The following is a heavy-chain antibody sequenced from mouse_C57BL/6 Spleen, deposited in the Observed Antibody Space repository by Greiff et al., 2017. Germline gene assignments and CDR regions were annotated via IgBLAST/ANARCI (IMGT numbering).Heavy chain of an antibody. V-gene: IGHV1-59*01. CDR3: ASLSYYGSSSWYFDV. D-gene: IGHD1-1*01. CDR2: IDPSDSYT. Sequence: VQLQQSGAELVRPGTSVKLSCKASGYTFTSYWMHWVKQRPGQGLEWIGVIDPSDSYTNYNQKFKGKATLTVDTSSSTAYMQLSSLTSEDSAVYYCASLSYYGSSSWYFDVWGTGTTVTVSS. CDR1: GYTFTSYW. J-gene: IGHJ1*03.